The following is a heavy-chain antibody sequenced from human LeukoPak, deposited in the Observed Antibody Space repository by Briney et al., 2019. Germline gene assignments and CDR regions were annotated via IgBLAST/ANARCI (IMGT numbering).Heavy chain of an antibody. CDR1: GGSISSYY. CDR2: IYYSGST. J-gene: IGHJ4*02. Sequence: PSETLSLTCTVSGGSISSYYWSWIRQPPGKGLEWIGYIYYSGSTNYNPSLKSRVTISVDTSKNQFSLKLSSVTAADTAVYYCARGTPLGSGSYLGVGDSDYWGQGTLVTVSS. D-gene: IGHD3-10*01. CDR3: ARGTPLGSGSYLGVGDSDY. V-gene: IGHV4-59*01.